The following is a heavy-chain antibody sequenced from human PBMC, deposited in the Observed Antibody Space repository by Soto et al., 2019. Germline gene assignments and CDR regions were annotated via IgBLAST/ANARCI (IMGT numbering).Heavy chain of an antibody. J-gene: IGHJ4*02. Sequence: GASVKVSCKASGYTFTSYAMHWVRQAPGQRLEWMGWINAGNGNTKYSQKFQGRVTITRDTSASTAYMELSSLRSEDTAVYYCARVAITMIVVGPKTYYFDYWGQGTLVTVSS. CDR1: GYTFTSYA. CDR2: INAGNGNT. V-gene: IGHV1-3*01. CDR3: ARVAITMIVVGPKTYYFDY. D-gene: IGHD3-22*01.